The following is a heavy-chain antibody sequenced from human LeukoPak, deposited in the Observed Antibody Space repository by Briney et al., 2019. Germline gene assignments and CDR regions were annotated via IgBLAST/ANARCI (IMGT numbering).Heavy chain of an antibody. CDR3: ARVRPGYYFDF. V-gene: IGHV3-48*04. J-gene: IGHJ4*02. Sequence: GGSLRLSCATSGFTFNSYVINWVRQAPGKGLEWVSNIKSGSNAMNYADSVKGRFTISRDDAKNSLYLQMNSLGAEDTAVYYCARVRPGYYFDFWGQGTLVTVSS. CDR2: IKSGSNAM. D-gene: IGHD6-6*01. CDR1: GFTFNSYV.